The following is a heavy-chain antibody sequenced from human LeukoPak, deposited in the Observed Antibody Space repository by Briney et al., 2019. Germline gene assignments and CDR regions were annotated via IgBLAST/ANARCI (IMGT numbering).Heavy chain of an antibody. Sequence: PSETLSLTCTVSGESIKSTSNYWAWVRQPPGKGLEWIGHIYYSTNTYYNSSLKSRVTISVDTSKNQFSLKLSSVTAADTAVYYCARLGSSSGYYYYMDVWGKGTTVTVSS. D-gene: IGHD6-6*01. V-gene: IGHV4-39*07. CDR1: GESIKSTSNY. CDR3: ARLGSSSGYYYYMDV. J-gene: IGHJ6*03. CDR2: IYYSTNT.